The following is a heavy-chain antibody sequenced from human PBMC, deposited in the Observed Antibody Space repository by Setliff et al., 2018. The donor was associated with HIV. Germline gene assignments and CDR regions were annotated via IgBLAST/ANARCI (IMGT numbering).Heavy chain of an antibody. D-gene: IGHD3-16*01. CDR1: GYVFTDYW. CDR2: IYPDDSDT. V-gene: IGHV5-51*01. Sequence: GESLTISCKGSGYVFTDYWIAWVRQMPGKGLEWMGIIYPDDSDTTYSPSFQGQVTLSVDKSISTAYLQWNSLKASDTAMYYCARIGGDWGAFDIWGQGTMVTVSS. J-gene: IGHJ3*02. CDR3: ARIGGDWGAFDI.